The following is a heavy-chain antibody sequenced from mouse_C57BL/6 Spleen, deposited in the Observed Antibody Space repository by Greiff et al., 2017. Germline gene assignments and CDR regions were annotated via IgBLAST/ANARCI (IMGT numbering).Heavy chain of an antibody. CDR1: GYSITSGYY. Sequence: EVKLEESGPGLVKPSQSLSLTCSVTGYSITSGYYWNWIRQFPGNKLEWMGYISYDGSNNYNPSLKNRISITRDTSKNQFFLKLNSVTTEDTATYYCARDPITTVVATRAMDYWGQGTSVTVSS. D-gene: IGHD1-1*01. J-gene: IGHJ4*01. CDR3: ARDPITTVVATRAMDY. V-gene: IGHV3-6*01. CDR2: ISYDGSN.